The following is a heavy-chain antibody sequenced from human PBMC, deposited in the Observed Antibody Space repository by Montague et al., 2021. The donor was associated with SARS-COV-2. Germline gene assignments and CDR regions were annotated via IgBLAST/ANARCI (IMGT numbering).Heavy chain of an antibody. CDR3: AREIGLVTIFGVVTISGWFDP. Sequence: TLSLTCTVSGGSISSGSYYWSWIRQPAGKGLEWIGRIYTSGSTNYNPSLKGRVTISVDTSKNQFSLKLSSVTAADTAVYYCAREIGLVTIFGVVTISGWFDPWGQGTLVTVSS. V-gene: IGHV4-61*02. D-gene: IGHD3-3*01. CDR2: IYTSGST. CDR1: GGSISSGSYY. J-gene: IGHJ5*02.